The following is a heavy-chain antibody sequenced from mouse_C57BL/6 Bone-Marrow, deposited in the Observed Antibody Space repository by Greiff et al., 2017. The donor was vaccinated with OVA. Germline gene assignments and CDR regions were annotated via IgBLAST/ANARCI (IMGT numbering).Heavy chain of an antibody. Sequence: QVQLQQPGAELVKPGASVKLSCKASGYTFTSYWMHWVKQRPGQGLEWIGMIHPNSGSTNYNEKFKSKATLTVDKSSSTAYMQLSSLTSEDSAAYYCARRRYGYYYAMDYWGQGTSVTVSS. J-gene: IGHJ4*01. CDR1: GYTFTSYW. CDR2: IHPNSGST. V-gene: IGHV1-64*01. CDR3: ARRRYGYYYAMDY. D-gene: IGHD1-1*01.